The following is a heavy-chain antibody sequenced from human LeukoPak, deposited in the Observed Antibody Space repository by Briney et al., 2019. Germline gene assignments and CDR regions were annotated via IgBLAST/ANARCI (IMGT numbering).Heavy chain of an antibody. CDR3: ARDHTTVTSPYYYYGMDV. J-gene: IGHJ6*02. CDR1: GFIFSSTW. D-gene: IGHD4-17*01. Sequence: GGSLRLSCAGSGFIFSSTWMHWVRQAPGKGLVWVSRINSDGSSTSYADSVKGRFTISRDNAKNTLYLQMNSLRAEDTAVYYCARDHTTVTSPYYYYGMDVWGQGTTVTVSS. CDR2: INSDGSST. V-gene: IGHV3-74*01.